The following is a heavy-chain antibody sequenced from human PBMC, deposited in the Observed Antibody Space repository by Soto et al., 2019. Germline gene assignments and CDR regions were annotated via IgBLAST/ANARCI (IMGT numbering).Heavy chain of an antibody. CDR2: ISGGGDST. V-gene: IGHV3-23*01. J-gene: IGHJ5*02. CDR1: GFTFSSYP. Sequence: GGSLRLSCAASGFTFSSYPMSWVRQAPGKGLEWVSSISGGGDSTYYADSVRGRFTISRDNSQNTLYLQMKYLSAEDTAIYYCAGDHLRSSTVLFDPWGQGTPVTVSS. CDR3: AGDHLRSSTVLFDP. D-gene: IGHD6-13*01.